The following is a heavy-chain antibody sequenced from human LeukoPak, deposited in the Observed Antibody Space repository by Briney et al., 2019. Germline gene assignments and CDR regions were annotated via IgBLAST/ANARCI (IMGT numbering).Heavy chain of an antibody. J-gene: IGHJ2*01. Sequence: SETLSLTCIVSGGSITNYYWSWIRQPPGMGLEWIGYIYYIGSTYYSPSLKSRVTISVDASKNQFSLKLSSVTAADTAVYYCARLDRYSGGYWYFDLWGRGTLVTVSS. CDR1: GGSITNYY. CDR2: IYYIGST. V-gene: IGHV4-59*08. D-gene: IGHD2-21*01. CDR3: ARLDRYSGGYWYFDL.